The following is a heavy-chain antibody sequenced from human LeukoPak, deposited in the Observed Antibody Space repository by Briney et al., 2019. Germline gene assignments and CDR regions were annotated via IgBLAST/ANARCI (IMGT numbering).Heavy chain of an antibody. J-gene: IGHJ4*02. V-gene: IGHV3-30*18. CDR3: AKDVDYDSSGYPDY. Sequence: GGSLRLSCEASGFTFSSYGMHWVRQAPGKGLEWVAVISYDGSNKYYADSVKGRFTISRDNSKNTLYLQMNSLRAEDTAVYYCAKDVDYDSSGYPDYWGQGTLVTVSS. CDR2: ISYDGSNK. CDR1: GFTFSSYG. D-gene: IGHD3-22*01.